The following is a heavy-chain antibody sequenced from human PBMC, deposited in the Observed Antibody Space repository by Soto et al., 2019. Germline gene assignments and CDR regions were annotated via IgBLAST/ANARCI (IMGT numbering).Heavy chain of an antibody. CDR1: GGSISANY. V-gene: IGHV4-59*01. CDR3: ARRRTETSTLSFDY. Sequence: SETLSFTCTVSGGSISANYWTWIRQPPGKAQKKIGYNYYSGSTNYNPTLQSRITISVDTSKSQFSLRLSSVTAADTTVYYCARRRTETSTLSFDYWGLG. CDR2: NYYSGST. J-gene: IGHJ4*02.